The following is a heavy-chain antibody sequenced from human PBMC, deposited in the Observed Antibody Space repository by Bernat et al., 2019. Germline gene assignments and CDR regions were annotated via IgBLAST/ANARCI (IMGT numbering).Heavy chain of an antibody. D-gene: IGHD1-26*01. CDR2: ISSSSSTI. J-gene: IGHJ3*02. CDR1: GFTFSSYS. V-gene: IGHV3-48*01. CDR3: ARDSAIVGATSWAFDI. Sequence: EVQLVESGGGLVQPGGSLRLSCAASGFTFSSYSMNWVRQAPGKGLEWVSYISSSSSTIYYADSVKGRFTISRDKAKNSLYLQMNSLRAEDTAVYYCARDSAIVGATSWAFDIWGQGTMVTVSS.